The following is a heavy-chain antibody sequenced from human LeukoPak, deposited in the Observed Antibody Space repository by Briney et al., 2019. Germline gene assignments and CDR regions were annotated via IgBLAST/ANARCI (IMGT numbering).Heavy chain of an antibody. CDR2: ISRSSSTL. CDR1: GFTFSSYS. CDR3: AKRHYGSGSYNNPAPFDY. V-gene: IGHV3-48*01. J-gene: IGHJ4*02. Sequence: GGSLRLSCAASGFTFSSYSMHWVRQAPGKGLEWVSYISRSSSTLYYADSVKGQFTISRDNAKNSLYLQMNSLRAEDTAVYYCAKRHYGSGSYNNPAPFDYWGQGTLVTVSS. D-gene: IGHD3-10*01.